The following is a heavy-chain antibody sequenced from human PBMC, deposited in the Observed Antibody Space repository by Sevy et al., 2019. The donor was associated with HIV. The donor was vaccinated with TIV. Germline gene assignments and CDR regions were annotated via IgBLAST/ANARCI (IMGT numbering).Heavy chain of an antibody. D-gene: IGHD6-6*01. CDR1: GFTFSSYA. Sequence: GGSLRLSCAASGFTFSSYAMSWVRQAPGKGLEWVSAISGSGGSTYYADSVKGRFTISRDNSKNTLYLQMNSLRAEDTAVDYCAKHSSSLGYYFDYWGQGTLVTVSS. V-gene: IGHV3-23*01. CDR3: AKHSSSLGYYFDY. J-gene: IGHJ4*02. CDR2: ISGSGGST.